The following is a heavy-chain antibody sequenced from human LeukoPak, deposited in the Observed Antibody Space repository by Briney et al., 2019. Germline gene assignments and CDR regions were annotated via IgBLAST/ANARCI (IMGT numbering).Heavy chain of an antibody. J-gene: IGHJ4*02. Sequence: PGGSLRLSCVASGFNLSAYAMHWARQAPGKGLEWVPLIRYDGSDKYYADSVKGRFTISRDISKNTLNLQMNSLRAEDTAVYYCAKDASSSSSLGDWGQGTLVTVSS. CDR2: IRYDGSDK. CDR1: GFNLSAYA. D-gene: IGHD6-6*01. CDR3: AKDASSSSSLGD. V-gene: IGHV3-30*02.